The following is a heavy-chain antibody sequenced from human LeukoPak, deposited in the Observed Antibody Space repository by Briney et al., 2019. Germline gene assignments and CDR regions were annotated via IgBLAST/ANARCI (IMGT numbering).Heavy chain of an antibody. D-gene: IGHD1-26*01. Sequence: QAGGSLRLSCAASGFTFTSYAMHWVRQAPGKGLQYVSAISSNGGITYYANSVRGRFTISRDNSKNTIYLQMGSLRTEDMAVYYCASGGWELNYWGQGTLVTVSS. V-gene: IGHV3-64*01. CDR2: ISSNGGIT. CDR1: GFTFTSYA. J-gene: IGHJ4*02. CDR3: ASGGWELNY.